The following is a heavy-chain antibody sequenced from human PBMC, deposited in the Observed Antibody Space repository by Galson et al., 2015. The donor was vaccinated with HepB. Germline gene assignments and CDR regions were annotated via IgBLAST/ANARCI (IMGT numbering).Heavy chain of an antibody. D-gene: IGHD3-22*01. CDR2: ISGSGDSA. J-gene: IGHJ4*02. CDR3: AGTSYYDSSGYYYNSYFDY. CDR1: GFTFSSYA. V-gene: IGHV3-23*01. Sequence: SLRLSCAAPGFTFSSYAMNRVRQAPGEGLEWVSAISGSGDSAYYADSVKGRFTISRDNSKSTLYLQMNSLRAEDTAVYYCAGTSYYDSSGYYYNSYFDYWGQGTLVTVSS.